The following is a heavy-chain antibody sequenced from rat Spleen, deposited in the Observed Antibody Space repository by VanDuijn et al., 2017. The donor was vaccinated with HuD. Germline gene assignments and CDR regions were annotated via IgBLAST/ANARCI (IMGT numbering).Heavy chain of an antibody. D-gene: IGHD1-12*01. CDR1: GFTFSDYG. CDR3: ASQRTMID. Sequence: EVQLVESGGGLVQPGRSLKLSCAASGFTFSDYGVAWVRQAPTTGLEWVASISPAGGNIYYRDSVKGRFTISRENAKSTLYLQMDSLRSEDTATDYWASQRTMIDWGQGVMVTVSS. CDR2: ISPAGGNI. V-gene: IGHV5-29*01. J-gene: IGHJ2*01.